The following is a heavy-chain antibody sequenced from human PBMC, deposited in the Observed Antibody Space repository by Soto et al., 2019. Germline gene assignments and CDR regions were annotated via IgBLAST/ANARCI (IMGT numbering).Heavy chain of an antibody. Sequence: ASVKVSCKASGGTFSSYAISWVRQAPGQGLEWMGGIIPIFGTANYAQKVQGRVTMTTDTSTSTAYMELRSLRSDDTAVYYCGRDNEILTGYPDYWGQGTQVTVSS. CDR1: GGTFSSYA. V-gene: IGHV1-69*05. CDR2: IIPIFGTA. J-gene: IGHJ4*02. CDR3: GRDNEILTGYPDY. D-gene: IGHD3-9*01.